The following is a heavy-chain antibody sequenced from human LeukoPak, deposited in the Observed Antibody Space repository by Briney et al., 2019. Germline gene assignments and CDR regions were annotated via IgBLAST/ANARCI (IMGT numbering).Heavy chain of an antibody. D-gene: IGHD3-22*01. CDR1: GFTFDDYA. CDR3: AKGNSYDSSGLPFDY. CDR2: ISWDSGSV. V-gene: IGHV3-9*01. Sequence: QPGRSLRLSCAASGFTFDDYAMHWVRQAPGKGLEWVLGISWDSGSVDSADSVKGRFTISRDNARNSLYLQMNSLRAEDTALYYCAKGNSYDSSGLPFDYWGQGTLVTVSS. J-gene: IGHJ4*02.